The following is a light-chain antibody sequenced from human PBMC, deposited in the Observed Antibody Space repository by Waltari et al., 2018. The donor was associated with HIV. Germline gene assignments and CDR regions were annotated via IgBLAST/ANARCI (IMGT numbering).Light chain of an antibody. CDR1: RSDVGGYNY. J-gene: IGLJ3*02. CDR2: EVS. V-gene: IGLV2-14*01. CDR3: SSYTSSRTWV. Sequence: QSALTQPASVSGSPGQSITISCTGTRSDVGGYNYVSWYQHHPGKAPKLVIYEVSNRPSGVSNRFSGFKSANTASLTISGLQAEDEGDYYCSSYTSSRTWVFGGWTKLTVL.